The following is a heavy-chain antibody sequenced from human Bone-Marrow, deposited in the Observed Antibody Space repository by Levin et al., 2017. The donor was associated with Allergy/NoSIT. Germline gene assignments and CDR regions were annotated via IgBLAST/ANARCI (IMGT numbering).Heavy chain of an antibody. CDR2: FDPESGDT. CDR3: ATDILPGYTYGYIDY. V-gene: IGHV1-24*01. J-gene: IGHJ4*02. CDR1: GYTLTELS. D-gene: IGHD5-18*01. Sequence: ASVKVSCKVSGYTLTELSMHWVRQAPGKGLEWMGGFDPESGDTIYAQKFQGRVTMTEDTATDTAYMDLSSLRSEDTAVYYCATDILPGYTYGYIDYWGQGTLVTVSS.